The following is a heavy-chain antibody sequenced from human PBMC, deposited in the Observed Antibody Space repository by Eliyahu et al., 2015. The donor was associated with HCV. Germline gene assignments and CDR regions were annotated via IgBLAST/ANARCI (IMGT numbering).Heavy chain of an antibody. CDR3: ARVDPRTSGYPDYFDY. J-gene: IGHJ4*02. V-gene: IGHV4-38-2*02. D-gene: IGHD3-3*01. Sequence: QVQLQESGPGLVKPSETLSLXCSVSGDSIXGGYYYWGWXRQPPGKGLEWIGSLSHSTNARYNPSLKSRVTISLDKSNNQISLKVNSVTAADQAVYYCARVDPRTSGYPDYFDYWGQGILVTVSS. CDR1: GDSIXGGYYY. CDR2: LSHSTNA.